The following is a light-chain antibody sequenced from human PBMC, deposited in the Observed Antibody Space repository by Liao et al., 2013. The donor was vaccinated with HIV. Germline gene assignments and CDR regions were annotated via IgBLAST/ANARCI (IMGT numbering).Light chain of an antibody. Sequence: SYVLTQPPSVSVAPGKTARITCGENNIGSKSVHWYQQKSGQAPVLVIYHNSDRPSGIPERFSGSNSGNTATLTISRVEAGDEADYYCQVWHANSEYWVFGGGTKLTV. J-gene: IGLJ3*02. CDR3: QVWHANSEYWV. CDR2: HNS. V-gene: IGLV3-21*04. CDR1: NIGSKS.